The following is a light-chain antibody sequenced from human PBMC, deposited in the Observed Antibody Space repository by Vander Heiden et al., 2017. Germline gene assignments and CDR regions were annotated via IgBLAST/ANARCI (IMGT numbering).Light chain of an antibody. J-gene: IGKJ2*01. V-gene: IGKV3-11*01. CDR3: QQRSNSYT. CDR1: QSVSSY. Sequence: EIVLTHSPATLSLSPGERATLSCRASQSVSSYLDWYQQKPGQAPRLLIYDASTRAIGIPDRFSGSGSGTDFTLTSSSPEPEDFAVYYWQQRSNSYTFGQGTKLEIK. CDR2: DAS.